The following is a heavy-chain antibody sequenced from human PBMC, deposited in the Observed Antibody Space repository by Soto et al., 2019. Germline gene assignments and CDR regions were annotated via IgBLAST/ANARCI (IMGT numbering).Heavy chain of an antibody. V-gene: IGHV1-69*04. J-gene: IGHJ6*03. CDR3: ARDSSLTGTTGDYYMDV. D-gene: IGHD1-7*01. CDR1: GGTFSSYT. CDR2: IIPILGIA. Sequence: ASVKVSCKASGGTFSSYTISWVRQAPGQGLEWMGRIIPILGIANYAQKFQGRVTITADKSTSTAYMELSSLRSEDTAVYYCARDSSLTGTTGDYYMDVWGKGTTVTVSS.